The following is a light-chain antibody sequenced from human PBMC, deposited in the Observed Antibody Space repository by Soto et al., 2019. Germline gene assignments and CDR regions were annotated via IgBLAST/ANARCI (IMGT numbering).Light chain of an antibody. J-gene: IGLJ7*01. Sequence: QSVLTQPSSVSGAPGQSVILSCTGSSSNIGAGYDVHWYQQVPGTAPKLLIYGSTNRPSGVPDRFSGSKSGTSASLAISGLQAEDEADYYCQSYDSSLSGVVFGGGTQLTVL. V-gene: IGLV1-40*01. CDR1: SSNIGAGYD. CDR3: QSYDSSLSGVV. CDR2: GST.